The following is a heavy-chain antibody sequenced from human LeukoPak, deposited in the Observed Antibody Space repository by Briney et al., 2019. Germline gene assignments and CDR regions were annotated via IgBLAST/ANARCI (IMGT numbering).Heavy chain of an antibody. Sequence: GGSLRLSCAASGFTFSNYWMSWVRQAPGKGLEWVANIKQDGSEKYYVDSVKGRFTISRDNAKNSLYLQMNSLRAEDTAVYYCATTITMVRGVRPYYYYYGMDVWGQGTTVTVSS. D-gene: IGHD3-10*01. J-gene: IGHJ6*02. CDR3: ATTITMVRGVRPYYYYYGMDV. CDR2: IKQDGSEK. CDR1: GFTFSNYW. V-gene: IGHV3-7*01.